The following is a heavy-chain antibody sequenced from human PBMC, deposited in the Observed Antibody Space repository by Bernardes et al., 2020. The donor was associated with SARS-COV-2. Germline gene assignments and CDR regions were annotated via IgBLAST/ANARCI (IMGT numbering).Heavy chain of an antibody. Sequence: GGSLRLSCAASGFTFRDSTMHWVRQAPGKGLEWVAVIWHDGRRKYYVDSVKGRFAISRDNSNNTLYLQMNNLRVEDTALYRCATEDGEWLESWGQGTLVTVSS. J-gene: IGHJ5*01. V-gene: IGHV3-33*01. D-gene: IGHD4-17*01. CDR1: GFTFRDST. CDR2: IWHDGRRK. CDR3: ATEDGEWLES.